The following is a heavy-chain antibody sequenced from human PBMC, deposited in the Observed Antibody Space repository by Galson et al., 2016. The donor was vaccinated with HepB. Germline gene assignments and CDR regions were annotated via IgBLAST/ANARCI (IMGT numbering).Heavy chain of an antibody. CDR3: VRAFHDTSGHYWVNLDY. D-gene: IGHD3-22*01. V-gene: IGHV3-21*01. J-gene: IGHJ4*02. CDR1: GFSFTSYS. Sequence: SLRLSCAASGFSFTSYSMHWVRQAPGKGLEWVSFISTTSTYIYYADSVTGRFTISRDNAKSSLYQQMNSLRAEDTAVYYCVRAFHDTSGHYWVNLDYWGQGALVTVSS. CDR2: ISTTSTYI.